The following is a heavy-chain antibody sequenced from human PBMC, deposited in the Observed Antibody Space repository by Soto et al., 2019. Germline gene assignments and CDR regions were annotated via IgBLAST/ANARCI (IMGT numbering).Heavy chain of an antibody. D-gene: IGHD3-10*01. CDR1: GGSISSSSYY. V-gene: IGHV4-39*01. J-gene: IGHJ4*02. CDR3: ARQVYSYGYERYYYCSGSYYEFDY. Sequence: SETLSLTCTVSGGSISSSSYYWGWIRQPPGKGLEWIGSIYYSGSTYYNPSLKSRVTISVDTSKNQFSLKLSSVTAADTAVYYCARQVYSYGYERYYYCSGSYYEFDYWGQGTLVTVSS. CDR2: IYYSGST.